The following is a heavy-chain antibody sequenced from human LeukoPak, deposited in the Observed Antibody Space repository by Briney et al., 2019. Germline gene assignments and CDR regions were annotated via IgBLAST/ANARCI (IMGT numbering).Heavy chain of an antibody. CDR1: GFTFSSYA. Sequence: GGSLRLSCAASGFTFSSYAMSWVRQAPGKGLEWASAISGSGGSTYYADSVKGRFTISRDNAKNSLYLQMNTLRAEDTAVYYCARDRLDDFWSGYYVDYWGQGSLVTVSS. CDR3: ARDRLDDFWSGYYVDY. D-gene: IGHD3-3*01. CDR2: ISGSGGST. J-gene: IGHJ4*02. V-gene: IGHV3-23*01.